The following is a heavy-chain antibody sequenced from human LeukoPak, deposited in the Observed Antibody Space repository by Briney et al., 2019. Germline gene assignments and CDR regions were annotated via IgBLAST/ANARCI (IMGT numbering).Heavy chain of an antibody. CDR3: ARDSRQGRTVNSYYYYGMDV. CDR2: IYYSGST. V-gene: IGHV4-59*01. J-gene: IGHJ6*02. Sequence: SSETLSLTCTVSGGSISSYYWSWIRQPPGKGLEWIGYIYYSGSTNYNPSLKSRVTISVDTSKNQFSLKLNSVTAADTAVYYCARDSRQGRTVNSYYYYGMDVWGRGTTVTVSS. D-gene: IGHD4-11*01. CDR1: GGSISSYY.